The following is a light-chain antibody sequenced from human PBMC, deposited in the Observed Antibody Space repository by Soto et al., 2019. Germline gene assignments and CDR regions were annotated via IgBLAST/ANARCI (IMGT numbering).Light chain of an antibody. V-gene: IGKV1-5*01. Sequence: HSASTLHASLGDRVTITCLASQNINDYQPWYQQKPGKSPKALIYYASTLDSGDPSSFSGSGSGTESTPTISILQADDFATYFCQQSKNPRTFGQGTKVDIK. CDR3: QQSKNPRT. CDR1: QNINDY. J-gene: IGKJ1*01. CDR2: YAS.